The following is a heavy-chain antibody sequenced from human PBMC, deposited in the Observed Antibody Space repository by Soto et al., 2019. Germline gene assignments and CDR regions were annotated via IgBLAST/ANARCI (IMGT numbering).Heavy chain of an antibody. Sequence: ASVKVSCKASGGTFSSYAISWVRQAPGQGLEWMGGIIPIFGTANYAQKFQGRVTITADESTSTAYMELSSLRSEDTAVYYCARDQGLGVLRYFNYWGQGTLVTVSS. V-gene: IGHV1-69*13. J-gene: IGHJ4*02. CDR3: ARDQGLGVLRYFNY. CDR2: IIPIFGTA. D-gene: IGHD3-9*01. CDR1: GGTFSSYA.